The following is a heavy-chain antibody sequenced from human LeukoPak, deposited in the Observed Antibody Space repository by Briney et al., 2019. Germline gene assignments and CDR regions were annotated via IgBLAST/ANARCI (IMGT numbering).Heavy chain of an antibody. J-gene: IGHJ6*02. D-gene: IGHD2-21*01. CDR3: ARGYFVYYGMDV. Sequence: SETLSLTSAVNGGSFSGYYWSWLRQPPGKGPEWIGEINHSGSTNYNPSLKSRVTISVDTSKNQFSLKLSSVTAADTAVYYCARGYFVYYGMDVWGQGTTVTVSS. CDR1: GGSFSGYY. CDR2: INHSGST. V-gene: IGHV4-34*01.